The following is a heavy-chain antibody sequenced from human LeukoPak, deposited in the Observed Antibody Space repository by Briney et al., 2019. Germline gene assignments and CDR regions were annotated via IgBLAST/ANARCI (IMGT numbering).Heavy chain of an antibody. J-gene: IGHJ4*02. Sequence: GGSLRLSCAASGFTFSSYSMNWVRQAPGKGLEWVSYISSSSNTVYYADSVRGRFTISRDNAKNSLYLQMNSLRAEDTAVYYCARGAGYSSGWSFDYWGQGTLVTVSS. V-gene: IGHV3-48*01. D-gene: IGHD6-19*01. CDR3: ARGAGYSSGWSFDY. CDR2: ISSSSNTV. CDR1: GFTFSSYS.